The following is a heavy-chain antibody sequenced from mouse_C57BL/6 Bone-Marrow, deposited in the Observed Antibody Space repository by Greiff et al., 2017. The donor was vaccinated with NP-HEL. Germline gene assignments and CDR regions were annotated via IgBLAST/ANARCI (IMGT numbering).Heavy chain of an antibody. V-gene: IGHV1-26*01. CDR1: GYTFTDYY. CDR2: INPNNGGT. J-gene: IGHJ4*01. D-gene: IGHD2-4*01. Sequence: EVQLQQSGPELVKPGASVKISCKASGYTFTDYYVNWVKQSHGKSLEWIGDINPNNGGTSYNQKFKGKATLTVDKSSSTAYMELRSLTSEGSAVYYCARATYYDYDGAMDYWGQGTSVTVSS. CDR3: ARATYYDYDGAMDY.